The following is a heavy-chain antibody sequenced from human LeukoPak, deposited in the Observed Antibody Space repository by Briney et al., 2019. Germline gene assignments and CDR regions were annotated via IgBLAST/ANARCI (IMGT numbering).Heavy chain of an antibody. CDR3: ASSPRIVGRLDYYYYMDV. Sequence: SVKVSCKASGLTLSTYAISWVRQAPGQGLEWMRGIIPMFGSAHYAQKFQDRVTITTDKSTTIAYMELSSLRSEDTAVYYCASSPRIVGRLDYYYYMDVSGKGTTVTVSS. V-gene: IGHV1-69*05. CDR1: GLTLSTYA. CDR2: IIPMFGSA. D-gene: IGHD6-6*01. J-gene: IGHJ6*03.